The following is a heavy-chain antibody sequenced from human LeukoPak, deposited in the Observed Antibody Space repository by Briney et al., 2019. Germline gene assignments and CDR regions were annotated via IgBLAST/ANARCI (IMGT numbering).Heavy chain of an antibody. J-gene: IGHJ4*02. Sequence: PSETLSLTCSVHGGSFIGYHWNWIRQSPEKGLEWIGEINDRGHTNYNPSLESRVTISGDASKKQFSLKLNSVAAADTAVYYCARDPTTVVTLPYYFDFWGQGTLVTVSS. CDR1: GGSFIGYH. V-gene: IGHV4-34*01. D-gene: IGHD4-23*01. CDR3: ARDPTTVVTLPYYFDF. CDR2: INDRGHT.